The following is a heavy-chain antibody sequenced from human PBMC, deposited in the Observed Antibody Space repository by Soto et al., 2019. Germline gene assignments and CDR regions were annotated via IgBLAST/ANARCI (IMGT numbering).Heavy chain of an antibody. CDR3: ARDPLDYYGMDV. V-gene: IGHV1-69*08. Sequence: QVQLVQSGAEVKKPGSSVKVSCKASGGTFSSYTISWVRQAPGQGLEWMGRIIPILGIANYAQKFQGRVQLPEDKSTSTAYMELSSLRSEDTAVYSCARDPLDYYGMDVWGQGTTVTVSS. CDR2: IIPILGIA. CDR1: GGTFSSYT. J-gene: IGHJ6*02.